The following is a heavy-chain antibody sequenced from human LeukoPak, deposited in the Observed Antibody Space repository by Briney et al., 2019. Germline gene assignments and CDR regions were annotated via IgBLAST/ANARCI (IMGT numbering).Heavy chain of an antibody. J-gene: IGHJ4*02. CDR2: ISGSGGVT. V-gene: IGHV3-23*01. CDR3: GKHLQTAVGANDY. CDR1: GFTFSSYP. D-gene: IGHD1-26*01. Sequence: PGGSLRLSCAASGFTFSSYPMNWVRQAPGKGLEWVSVISGSGGVTLYGDSVQGRFTISRDNSRDTLYLQMTNLRAEDTAVYYCGKHLQTAVGANDYWGQGTLVTVSS.